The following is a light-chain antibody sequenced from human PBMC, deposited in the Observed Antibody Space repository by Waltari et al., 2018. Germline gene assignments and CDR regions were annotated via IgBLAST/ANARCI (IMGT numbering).Light chain of an antibody. CDR1: NRDLDAYDY. V-gene: IGLV2-14*03. CDR3: SSYATSNTVV. CDR2: DVS. Sequence: QSALTQPASVSGSPGQSITISCTGTNRDLDAYDYVSWYQQHPGKAPKLILYDVSGRPSGISNRFSGSKSDNTASLTISGLQDEDEADYYCSSYATSNTVVFGGGTKVTVL. J-gene: IGLJ2*01.